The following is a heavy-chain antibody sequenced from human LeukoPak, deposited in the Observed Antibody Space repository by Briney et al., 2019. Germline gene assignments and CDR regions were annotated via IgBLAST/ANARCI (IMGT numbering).Heavy chain of an antibody. CDR3: AGEDYDSSGDYPAGIDI. V-gene: IGHV3-20*04. J-gene: IGHJ3*02. D-gene: IGHD3-22*01. CDR1: GITLDAYG. Sequence: PGGSLRLSCAASGITLDAYGMSSVSQPPGKGMEWGSGINWNGGSTGSPYTVKGRFTITRDKAKNSLYLHMSSLRAEDTALYYSAGEDYDSSGDYPAGIDIWGHVTMCSVSS. CDR2: INWNGGST.